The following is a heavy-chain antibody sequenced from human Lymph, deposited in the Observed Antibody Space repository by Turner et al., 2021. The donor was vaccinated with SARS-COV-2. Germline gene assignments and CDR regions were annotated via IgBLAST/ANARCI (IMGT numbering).Heavy chain of an antibody. CDR1: GFTLSNYA. CDR3: ASNFWSAYRLDY. D-gene: IGHD3-3*01. J-gene: IGHJ4*02. Sequence: QVQLVESGGGVVQPGRSLRLSCVASGFTLSNYAMHWVRQAPGKGLEWVAVISYDGSNKYYADSVKGRFTISRDNSKNTLYLQMNSLRAEDTAVYYWASNFWSAYRLDYWGQGTLVTVSS. CDR2: ISYDGSNK. V-gene: IGHV3-30-3*01.